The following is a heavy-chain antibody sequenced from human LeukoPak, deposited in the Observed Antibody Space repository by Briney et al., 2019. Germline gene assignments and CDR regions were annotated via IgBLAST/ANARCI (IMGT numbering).Heavy chain of an antibody. D-gene: IGHD3-3*01. J-gene: IGHJ6*03. CDR2: ISYDGSNK. Sequence: GGSLRLSCAASGFTFSSYAMHWVRQAPGKGLEWVAVISYDGSNKYYADSVRGRFTISRDNSKNTLYLQMNSLRAEDTAVYYCARDGYDFWSGYYYYYYYMDVWGKGNTVTVSS. CDR1: GFTFSSYA. V-gene: IGHV3-30*04. CDR3: ARDGYDFWSGYYYYYYYMDV.